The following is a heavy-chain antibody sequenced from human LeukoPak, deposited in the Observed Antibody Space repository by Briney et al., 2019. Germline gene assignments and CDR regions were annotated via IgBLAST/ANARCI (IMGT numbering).Heavy chain of an antibody. V-gene: IGHV4-39*01. CDR3: ARQVQGSGWPDAFDI. D-gene: IGHD6-19*01. Sequence: SETLSLTCTVPGGPISSRSYSWGWFRHPPGKGLGWIGSIYYSGSTYYNPSLKSRVTISVDTSKNQFSLKLSSVTAADTAVYYCARQVQGSGWPDAFDIWGQGTMVTVSS. J-gene: IGHJ3*02. CDR1: GGPISSRSYS. CDR2: IYYSGST.